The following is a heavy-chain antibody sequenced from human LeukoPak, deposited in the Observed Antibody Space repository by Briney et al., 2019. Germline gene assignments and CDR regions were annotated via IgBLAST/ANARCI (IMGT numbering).Heavy chain of an antibody. D-gene: IGHD2-15*01. CDR2: INHSGST. V-gene: IGHV4-34*01. J-gene: IGHJ3*02. Sequence: SETLSLTCAVYGGSFGGYYWSWIRQPPGKGLEWIGEINHSGSTNYNPSLKSRVTISVDTSKNQFSLKLSSVTAADTAVYYCARGMSSTHIWGQGTMVTVSS. CDR3: ARGMSSTHI. CDR1: GGSFGGYY.